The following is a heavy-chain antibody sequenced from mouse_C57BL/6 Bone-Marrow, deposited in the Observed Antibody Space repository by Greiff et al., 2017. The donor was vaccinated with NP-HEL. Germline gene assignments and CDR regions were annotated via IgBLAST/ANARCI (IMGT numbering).Heavy chain of an antibody. CDR1: GYAFTNYL. CDR2: INPGSGGT. Sequence: VQLQQSGAELVRPGTSVKVSCKASGYAFTNYLIEWVKQRPGQGLEWIGVINPGSGGTNYNEKFKGKATLTADKSSSTAYMQLSSLTSEDSAVYFCARSPIYDGYLYWYFDGWGTGTTVTVSS. D-gene: IGHD2-3*01. CDR3: ARSPIYDGYLYWYFDG. J-gene: IGHJ1*03. V-gene: IGHV1-54*01.